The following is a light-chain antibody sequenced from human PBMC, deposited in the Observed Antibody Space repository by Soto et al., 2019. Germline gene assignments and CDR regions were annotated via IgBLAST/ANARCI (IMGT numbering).Light chain of an antibody. Sequence: QSALTQPASVSGSPGQSITISCTGTSSDVGGYNYVSWYQQHPGKAPKLMIYEVSNRPSGVSNRFSGSKSGNTASLTISGLQAEDEDDYYCSSYTSSSTLVFGGGTKVTVL. CDR3: SSYTSSSTLV. V-gene: IGLV2-14*01. CDR2: EVS. J-gene: IGLJ3*02. CDR1: SSDVGGYNY.